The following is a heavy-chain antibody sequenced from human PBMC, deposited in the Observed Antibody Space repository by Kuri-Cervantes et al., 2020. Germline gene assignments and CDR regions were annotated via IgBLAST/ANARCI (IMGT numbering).Heavy chain of an antibody. D-gene: IGHD6-19*01. CDR1: GFTFSSYA. CDR3: AKLSGYGGGWCDY. J-gene: IGHJ4*02. Sequence: GESLKISCAASGFTFSSYAMHWVRQAPGKGLEWVAVISYDGSNKYYADSVKGRFTISRDNSKNTLYLQMNTLRAEDTAVYYCAKLSGYGGGWCDYWGQGTLVTVSS. V-gene: IGHV3-30-3*01. CDR2: ISYDGSNK.